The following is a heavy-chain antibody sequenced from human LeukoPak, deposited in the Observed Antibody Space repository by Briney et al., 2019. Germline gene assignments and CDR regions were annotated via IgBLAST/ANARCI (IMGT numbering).Heavy chain of an antibody. D-gene: IGHD5-24*01. J-gene: IGHJ4*02. CDR1: GGSTSSYY. V-gene: IGHV4-59*12. Sequence: SETLSLTCTVFGGSTSSYYWSWIRQPTGKGLEWIGYIYYSGSTKYNPSLKSRVTISVDTSKNQFSLKLSSVTAADTAVYYCAREGDGYTFDYWGQGTLVTVSS. CDR3: AREGDGYTFDY. CDR2: IYYSGST.